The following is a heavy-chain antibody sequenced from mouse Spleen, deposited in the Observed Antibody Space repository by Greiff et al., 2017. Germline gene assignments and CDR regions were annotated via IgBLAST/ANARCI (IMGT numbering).Heavy chain of an antibody. D-gene: IGHD2-10*02. CDR2: IWGDGST. J-gene: IGHJ4*01. CDR1: GFSLTGYG. V-gene: IGHV2-6-7*01. Sequence: QVQLQQSGPGLVAPSQSLSITCTVSGFSLTGYGVNWVRQPPGKGLEWLGMIWGDGSTDYNSALKSRLSISKDNSKSQVFLKMNSLQTDDTARYYCARAYGNGGYAMDYWGQGTSVTVSS. CDR3: ARAYGNGGYAMDY.